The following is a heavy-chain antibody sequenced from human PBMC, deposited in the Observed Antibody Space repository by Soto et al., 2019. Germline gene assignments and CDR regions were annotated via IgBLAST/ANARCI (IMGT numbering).Heavy chain of an antibody. D-gene: IGHD3-10*01. Sequence: SETLSLTCAVYGGSFSGYYWSWIRQPPGKGLEWIGEIYYSGSTYYNPSLKSRVTISVDTSKNQFSLKLSSVTAADTAVYYCARHLDYYGSGSYYNAYYYGMDVWGQGTTVTVS. CDR1: GGSFSGYY. CDR3: ARHLDYYGSGSYYNAYYYGMDV. CDR2: IYYSGST. V-gene: IGHV4-34*01. J-gene: IGHJ6*02.